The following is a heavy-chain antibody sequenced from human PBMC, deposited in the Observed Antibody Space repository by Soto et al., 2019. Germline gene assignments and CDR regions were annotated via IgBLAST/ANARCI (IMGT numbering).Heavy chain of an antibody. CDR3: ARDNPSLAATRDAFDI. CDR1: GFSVTANY. J-gene: IGHJ3*02. D-gene: IGHD2-15*01. V-gene: IGHV3-53*05. CDR2: IYSGGST. Sequence: GGSLKLSCEVSGFSVTANYLSCVRQAPGKGLEWVSVIYSGGSTYYIDSVKGRFSISRDISKNTLYLQMNSLRAEDTAVYYCARDNPSLAATRDAFDIWGQGT.